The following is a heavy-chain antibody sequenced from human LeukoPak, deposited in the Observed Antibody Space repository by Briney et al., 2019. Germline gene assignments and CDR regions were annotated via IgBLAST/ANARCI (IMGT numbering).Heavy chain of an antibody. V-gene: IGHV4-59*01. CDR2: IYYSGST. CDR3: ASLASIAPLGPPGWFDP. Sequence: PSETLSLTCTVSGGSISSYYWSWIRQPPGKGLEWIGYIYYSGSTNYNPSLKSRVTISVDTSKNQFSLKLSSVTAADTAVYYCASLASIAPLGPPGWFDPWGRGTLVTVSS. CDR1: GGSISSYY. J-gene: IGHJ5*02. D-gene: IGHD6-6*01.